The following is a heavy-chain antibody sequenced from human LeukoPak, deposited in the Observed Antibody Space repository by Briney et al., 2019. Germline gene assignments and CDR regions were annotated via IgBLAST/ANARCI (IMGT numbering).Heavy chain of an antibody. CDR1: GFTFSSYS. CDR3: ARKYCSGGSCWGDAFDI. Sequence: GGSLRLSCAAFGFTFSSYSMNWVRQAPGKGLEWASSISSSSSYIYYADSVKGRFTISRDNAKNSLYLQMNSLRAEDTAVYYCARKYCSGGSCWGDAFDIWGQGTMVTVSS. D-gene: IGHD2-15*01. V-gene: IGHV3-21*01. J-gene: IGHJ3*02. CDR2: ISSSSSYI.